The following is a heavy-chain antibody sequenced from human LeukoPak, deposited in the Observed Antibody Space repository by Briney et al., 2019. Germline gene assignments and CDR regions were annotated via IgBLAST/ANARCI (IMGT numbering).Heavy chain of an antibody. D-gene: IGHD4-17*01. Sequence: GGSLRLSCVVSGFTVTSNYMNWVRQAPGKGLEWVSVIYSGGSTDYGDSVKGRFTISRHNSKNTLYLQMNSLRAEDTAVYYCAGSRYGDYYVDYWGQGTLVTVSS. V-gene: IGHV3-53*04. CDR3: AGSRYGDYYVDY. CDR1: GFTVTSNY. J-gene: IGHJ4*02. CDR2: IYSGGST.